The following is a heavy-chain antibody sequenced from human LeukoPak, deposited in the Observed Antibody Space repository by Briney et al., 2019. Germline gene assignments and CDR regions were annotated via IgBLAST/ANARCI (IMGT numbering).Heavy chain of an antibody. Sequence: GGPLRLSCAASEFTFSSYAMSWVRQAPGKGLEWVSAISGSGGSTYYADSVKGRFTISRDNSKNTLYLQMNSLRAEDTAVYYCAKDSEYDYVWGSYRLSLDYWGQGTLVTVSS. D-gene: IGHD3-16*02. J-gene: IGHJ4*02. CDR2: ISGSGGST. V-gene: IGHV3-23*01. CDR3: AKDSEYDYVWGSYRLSLDY. CDR1: EFTFSSYA.